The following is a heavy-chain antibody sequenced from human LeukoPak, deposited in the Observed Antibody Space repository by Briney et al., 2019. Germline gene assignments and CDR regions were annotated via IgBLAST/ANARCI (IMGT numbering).Heavy chain of an antibody. Sequence: SETLSLTCTVSGGSISSRSYYWGWIRQPPGKGLEWIGSIYYSGSTYYNPSLKSRVTISVDTSKNQFSLKLSSVTAADTAVYYCARKDYSFWFDPWGQGTLVTVSS. J-gene: IGHJ5*02. CDR3: ARKDYSFWFDP. CDR1: GGSISSRSYY. V-gene: IGHV4-39*01. CDR2: IYYSGST. D-gene: IGHD4-11*01.